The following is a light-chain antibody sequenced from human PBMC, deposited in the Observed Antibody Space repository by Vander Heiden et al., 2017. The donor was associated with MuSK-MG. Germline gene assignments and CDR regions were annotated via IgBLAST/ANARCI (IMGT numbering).Light chain of an antibody. V-gene: IGLV1-40*01. CDR2: GNN. CDR3: ESYDNALSGAL. Sequence: QSVLAQPPPTSGAPAQRVTISCTGTNSNIGAGYDVHWYQQFPGTAPKLLIYGNNKRPSGVPDRFSGSKSGTSASLAITGLQAEDEADYYCESYDNALSGALFGGGTKLTVL. CDR1: NSNIGAGYD. J-gene: IGLJ3*02.